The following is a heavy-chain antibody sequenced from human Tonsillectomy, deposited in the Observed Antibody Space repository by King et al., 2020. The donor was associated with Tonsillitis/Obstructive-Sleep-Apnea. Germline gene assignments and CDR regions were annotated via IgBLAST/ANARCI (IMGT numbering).Heavy chain of an antibody. Sequence: VQLVESGGGVVQPGRSLRLSCAASGFTFRSYAMHWVRQAPGKGLEWVAVISYDGSNKYYADSVKGRFTISRENSKNTLYLQMNSLRAEDTAVYYCARDLPIVVIPAAIKGGFDYWGQGTLVTVSS. J-gene: IGHJ4*02. D-gene: IGHD2-2*02. V-gene: IGHV3-30*04. CDR2: ISYDGSNK. CDR3: ARDLPIVVIPAAIKGGFDY. CDR1: GFTFRSYA.